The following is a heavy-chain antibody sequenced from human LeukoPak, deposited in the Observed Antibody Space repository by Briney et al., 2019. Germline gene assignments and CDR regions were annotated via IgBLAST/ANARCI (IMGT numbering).Heavy chain of an antibody. CDR3: ASGPSYPAFDY. Sequence: GGSLRLSCAASGFTVSSNYMSWVRQAPGKGLEWVSVIYSGGSTYYADSVEGRFTISRDNSKNTLYLQMNSLRAEDTAVYYCASGPSYPAFDYWGQGTLVTVSS. CDR2: IYSGGST. D-gene: IGHD1-26*01. V-gene: IGHV3-53*01. CDR1: GFTVSSNY. J-gene: IGHJ4*02.